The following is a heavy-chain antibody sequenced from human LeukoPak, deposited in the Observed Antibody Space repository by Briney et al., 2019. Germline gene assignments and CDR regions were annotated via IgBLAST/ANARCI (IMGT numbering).Heavy chain of an antibody. D-gene: IGHD3-10*01. V-gene: IGHV3-23*01. CDR3: AKTPSNNYGSGRRYGMDV. Sequence: GGSLRLSCAASGFTFSSYAMSWVRQAPGKGLEWVSAISGSGGSTYYAGSVKGRFTISRDNSKNTLYLQMNSLRAEDTAVYYCAKTPSNNYGSGRRYGMDVWGQGTTVTVSS. CDR1: GFTFSSYA. CDR2: ISGSGGST. J-gene: IGHJ6*02.